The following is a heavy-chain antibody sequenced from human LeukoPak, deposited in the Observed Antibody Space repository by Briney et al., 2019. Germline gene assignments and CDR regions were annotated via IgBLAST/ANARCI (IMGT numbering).Heavy chain of an antibody. V-gene: IGHV1-2*02. CDR3: ARGHIVVVPAAISPLYYYYYMDV. Sequence: ASVNVSCTASGYTFTGYYMHWVRQAPGQGLEWMGWINPNSGGPNYAQTFQGRVTMTRDTSISTAYMELSRLRSDDTAVYYCARGHIVVVPAAISPLYYYYYMDVWGKGTTVTVSS. D-gene: IGHD2-2*02. CDR2: INPNSGGP. CDR1: GYTFTGYY. J-gene: IGHJ6*03.